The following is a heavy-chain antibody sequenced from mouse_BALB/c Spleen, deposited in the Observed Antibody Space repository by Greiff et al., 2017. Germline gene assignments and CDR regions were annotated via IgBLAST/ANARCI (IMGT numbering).Heavy chain of an antibody. J-gene: IGHJ3*01. D-gene: IGHD2-1*01. V-gene: IGHV5-4*02. Sequence: EVQVVESGGGLVKPGGSLKLSCAASGFTFSDYYMYWVRQTPEKRLEWVATISDGGSYTYYPDSVKGRFTISRDNAKNNLYLQMSSLKSEDTAMYYCARGDGKGAYWGQGTLVTVSA. CDR1: GFTFSDYY. CDR3: ARGDGKGAY. CDR2: ISDGGSYT.